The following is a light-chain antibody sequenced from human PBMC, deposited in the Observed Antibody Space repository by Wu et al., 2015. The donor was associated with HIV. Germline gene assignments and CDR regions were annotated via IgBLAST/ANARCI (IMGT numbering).Light chain of an antibody. V-gene: IGKV3-15*01. CDR2: GAS. CDR3: QQYNNWPPWT. CDR1: QSVRVNY. Sequence: EIVLTQSPGTLSLSPGERATLSCRASQSVRVNYLAWYQQKPGQAPRLLIYGASIRATGIPARFSGSGSGTEFTLTISSMQSEDFAVYYCQQYNNWPPWTFGQGTKVEIK. J-gene: IGKJ1*01.